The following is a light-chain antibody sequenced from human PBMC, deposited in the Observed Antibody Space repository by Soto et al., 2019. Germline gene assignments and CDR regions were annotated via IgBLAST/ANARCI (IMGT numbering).Light chain of an antibody. CDR2: GVS. CDR3: QHSRSSRYFS. J-gene: IGKJ3*01. V-gene: IGKV3-20*01. Sequence: EIVLTQSPGTLSLSPGERATLSCRASESVSHNYLAWYQQKPGQAPRLLIYGVSFRATGIPARFSGSGSGTDVSLTISRLEPEDFAVYYCQHSRSSRYFSFGPGTKVEVK. CDR1: ESVSHNY.